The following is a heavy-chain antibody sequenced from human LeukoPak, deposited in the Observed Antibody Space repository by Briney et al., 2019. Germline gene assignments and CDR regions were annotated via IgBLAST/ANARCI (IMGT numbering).Heavy chain of an antibody. CDR1: SGSISTSNYY. V-gene: IGHV4-39*01. CDR2: IYYSGST. D-gene: IGHD6-13*01. J-gene: IGHJ4*02. CDR3: ARQWGQQLGHFDY. Sequence: ASETLSLTCTVSSGSISTSNYYWGWIRQPPGKGLEWIGSIYYSGSTYYNPSLKSRVTISVDTSKNQFSLKLSSVTAADTAVYYCARQWGQQLGHFDYWGQGTLVTVSS.